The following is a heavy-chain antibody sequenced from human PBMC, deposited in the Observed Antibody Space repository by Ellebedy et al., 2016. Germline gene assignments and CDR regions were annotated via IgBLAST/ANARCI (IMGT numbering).Heavy chain of an antibody. CDR3: TRYFDSSGYYDLDY. D-gene: IGHD3-22*01. V-gene: IGHV3-49*03. J-gene: IGHJ4*02. CDR2: IRSKAYGGAA. Sequence: GGSLRLXXSASGFTFGDYAMNWFRQAPGKGLEWVGFIRSKAYGGAADYAASVQGRFTISRDDSKRIAYLQMNSLRTEDTGVYYCTRYFDSSGYYDLDYWGQGTLVTVSS. CDR1: GFTFGDYA.